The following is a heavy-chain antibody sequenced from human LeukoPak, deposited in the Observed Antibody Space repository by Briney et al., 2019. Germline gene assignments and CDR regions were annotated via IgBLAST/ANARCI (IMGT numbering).Heavy chain of an antibody. Sequence: PGGSLRLSCAASGFTFSNAWMSWVRQAPGKGLEWVSYITKSGSTIYYADSVKGRFTTSRDNAKNSLYLQMNSLRAEDTALYYCAREGIAAAGYCFDYWGQGTLVTVSS. J-gene: IGHJ4*02. CDR1: GFTFSNAW. V-gene: IGHV3-11*01. CDR3: AREGIAAAGYCFDY. CDR2: ITKSGSTI. D-gene: IGHD6-13*01.